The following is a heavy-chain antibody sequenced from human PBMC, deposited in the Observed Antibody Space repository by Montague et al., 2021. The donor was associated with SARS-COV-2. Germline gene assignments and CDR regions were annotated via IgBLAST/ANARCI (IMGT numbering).Heavy chain of an antibody. V-gene: IGHV4-39*01. J-gene: IGHJ4*02. CDR2: IFYSGST. Sequence: SETLSLTCTVSGGSISSSSYYWGWIRQPPGKGLEWIGSIFYSGSTYYNPSLKSRVTISVDTSKNQFSLKLSSVTAADTAVYYCAGLKRGGIVVAGPYYFDYWGQGTRVTVSS. CDR3: AGLKRGGIVVAGPYYFDY. D-gene: IGHD6-19*01. CDR1: GGSISSSSYY.